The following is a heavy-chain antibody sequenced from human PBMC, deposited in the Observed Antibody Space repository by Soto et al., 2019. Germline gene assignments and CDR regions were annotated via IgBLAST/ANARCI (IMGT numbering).Heavy chain of an antibody. Sequence: EVQLVESGGGLIQPGGSLRLSCAASGFTVSSNYMSWVRQAPGKGLEWVSVIYSGGSTYYADSVKGRFTISRDNSKNTLYLQMNSLRAEDTAVYYCAKPGAATSGNWGYFDYWGQGIVVIVSS. CDR3: AKPGAATSGNWGYFDY. V-gene: IGHV3-53*01. D-gene: IGHD7-27*01. J-gene: IGHJ4*02. CDR2: IYSGGST. CDR1: GFTVSSNY.